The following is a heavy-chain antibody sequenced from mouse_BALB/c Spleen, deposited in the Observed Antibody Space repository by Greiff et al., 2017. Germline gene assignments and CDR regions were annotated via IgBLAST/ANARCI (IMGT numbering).Heavy chain of an antibody. CDR1: GFNIKDTY. Sequence: VQLQQSGAELVKPGASVKLSCTASGFNIKDTYMHWVKQRPEQGLGWIGRIDPANGNTKYDPKFQGKATITADTSSNTAYLQLSSLTSEDTAVYYCARVLFYYGNYLDYWGQGTTHTVSS. D-gene: IGHD2-1*01. V-gene: IGHV14-3*02. J-gene: IGHJ2*01. CDR2: IDPANGNT. CDR3: ARVLFYYGNYLDY.